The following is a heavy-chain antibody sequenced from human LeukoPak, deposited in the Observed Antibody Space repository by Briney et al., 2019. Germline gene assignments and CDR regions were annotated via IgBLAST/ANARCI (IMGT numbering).Heavy chain of an antibody. J-gene: IGHJ6*02. CDR2: INPSGGMT. CDR1: GYPFTNYY. V-gene: IGHV1-46*01. CDR3: ARSGTSNYYFGMDV. Sequence: ASVKVSCKASGYPFTNYYIHWVRQAPGQGLQWRGIINPSGGMTTYAQRFQGSVTMTRDTSTRTVYMELSSLRSEDTAIYYCARSGTSNYYFGMDVWGQGTTVTVSS. D-gene: IGHD1-1*01.